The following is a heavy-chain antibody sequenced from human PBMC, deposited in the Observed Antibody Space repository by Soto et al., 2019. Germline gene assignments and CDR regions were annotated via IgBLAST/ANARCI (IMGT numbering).Heavy chain of an antibody. J-gene: IGHJ4*02. CDR2: IIPIFGTA. CDR3: ARGWDYYDSSGYRQYFDY. D-gene: IGHD3-22*01. CDR1: GGTFSSYA. Sequence: SVKVSCKASGGTFSSYAISWVRQAPGQGLEWMGGIIPIFGTANYAQKFQGRVTITADESTSTAYMELSSLRSEDTAVYYCARGWDYYDSSGYRQYFDYWGQGTLVTVSS. V-gene: IGHV1-69*13.